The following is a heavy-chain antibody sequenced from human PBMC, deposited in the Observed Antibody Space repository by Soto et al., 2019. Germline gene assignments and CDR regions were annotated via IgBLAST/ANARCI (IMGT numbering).Heavy chain of an antibody. V-gene: IGHV4-39*02. CDR3: GRDGDCCSISYCYIRYLDV. CDR2: IYYSGST. CDR1: GGSISSTAYY. Sequence: SETLSLTCTVSGGSISSTAYYWGWIRQPPGEGLEWIGSIYYSGSTYYNPSLKSRVTISVDTSKNQFSLKLSSVTAADTAVYYCGRDGDCCSISYCYIRYLDVWGQGTPVTVSS. J-gene: IGHJ6*02. D-gene: IGHD2-2*01.